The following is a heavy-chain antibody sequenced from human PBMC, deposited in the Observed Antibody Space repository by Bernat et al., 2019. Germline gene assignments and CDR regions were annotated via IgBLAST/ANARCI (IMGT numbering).Heavy chain of an antibody. Sequence: QVQLVESGGGVVQPGRSLRLSCAASGFTFSSYGMHWVRQAPGKGLEWVAVISFDGRNQYYPDSVKGRFTISRDNFKNTLDLQMNSLRPEDTAVYYCAKGVSAGSTHFKWSGMDVWGQGTTVTVSS. D-gene: IGHD3-3*02. V-gene: IGHV3-30*18. CDR3: AKGVSAGSTHFKWSGMDV. CDR2: ISFDGRNQ. CDR1: GFTFSSYG. J-gene: IGHJ6*02.